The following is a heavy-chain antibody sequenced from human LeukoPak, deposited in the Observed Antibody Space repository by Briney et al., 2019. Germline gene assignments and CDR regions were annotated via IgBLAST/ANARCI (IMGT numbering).Heavy chain of an antibody. D-gene: IGHD2-2*01. CDR2: INHSGST. J-gene: IGHJ4*02. Sequence: SETLSLTCAVYGGSFSGCYWSWIRQPPGKGLEWIGEINHSGSTNYNPSLKSRVTISVDTSKNQFSLELSSVTAADTAVYYLARVDCSSTSCYDRFFDYWGQGTLVTVSS. V-gene: IGHV4-34*01. CDR1: GGSFSGCY. CDR3: ARVDCSSTSCYDRFFDY.